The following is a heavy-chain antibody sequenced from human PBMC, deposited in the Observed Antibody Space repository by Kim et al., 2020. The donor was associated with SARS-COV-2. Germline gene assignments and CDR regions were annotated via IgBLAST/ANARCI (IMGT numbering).Heavy chain of an antibody. Sequence: YAKKLQGRVTMTTDTSTSTAYMELRSLRSDDTAVYYCARDLIAAAGTYDYWGQGTLVTVSS. J-gene: IGHJ4*02. V-gene: IGHV1-18*01. D-gene: IGHD6-13*01. CDR3: ARDLIAAAGTYDY.